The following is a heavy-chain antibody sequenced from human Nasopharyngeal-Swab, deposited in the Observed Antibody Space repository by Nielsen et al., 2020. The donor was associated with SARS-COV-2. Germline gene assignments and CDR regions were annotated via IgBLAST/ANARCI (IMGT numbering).Heavy chain of an antibody. CDR2: ISGGGST. V-gene: IGHV3-23*01. Sequence: GESLKISCAASGFTFSSYAMSWVRQAPGKGLEWVSAISGGGSTYYADSVKGRFTISRDNSKNTLYLQMNSLRAEDTAVYYCAKGIRGFDYWGQGTLVTVSS. CDR3: AKGIRGFDY. J-gene: IGHJ4*02. CDR1: GFTFSSYA.